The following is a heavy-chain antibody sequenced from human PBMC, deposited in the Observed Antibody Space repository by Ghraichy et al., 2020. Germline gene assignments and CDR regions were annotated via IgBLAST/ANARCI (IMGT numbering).Heavy chain of an antibody. CDR2: INHSGST. Sequence: SETLSLTCAVYGGSFNGYYWSWIRQPPGKGLEWIGEINHSGSTNYNPSLKSRVTISVDTSKNQFSLKLSSVTAADTAVYYCAREVRRIGYCSGGSCSFDYWGQGTLVTVSS. D-gene: IGHD2-15*01. CDR1: GGSFNGYY. J-gene: IGHJ4*02. CDR3: AREVRRIGYCSGGSCSFDY. V-gene: IGHV4-34*01.